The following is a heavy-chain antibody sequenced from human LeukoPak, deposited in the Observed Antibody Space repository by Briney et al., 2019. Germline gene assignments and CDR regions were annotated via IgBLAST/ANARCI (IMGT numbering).Heavy chain of an antibody. J-gene: IGHJ4*02. V-gene: IGHV1-2*02. D-gene: IGHD1-26*01. CDR3: ARIGISGSYWAFDQ. CDR1: GYTFSAYY. CDR2: IDPNSGGT. Sequence: GASVKVSCKASGYTFSAYYLHWVRQPPGQGLEWMGWIDPNSGGTKYAQNFQGRVAMTRDTSISTAYMELSSLRSADTAVYYCARIGISGSYWAFDQWGQGTLVTVSS.